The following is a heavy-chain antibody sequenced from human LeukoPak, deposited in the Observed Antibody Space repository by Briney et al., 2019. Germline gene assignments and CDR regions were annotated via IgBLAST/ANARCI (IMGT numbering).Heavy chain of an antibody. V-gene: IGHV3-48*02. CDR1: GFTFSSYS. Sequence: PGGSRRLSCAASGFTFSSYSMNWVRQAPGKGLEWVSYISSSSSTIYYADSVKGRFTISRDNAKNSLYLQMNSLRDEDTAVYYCAREWGQNPSLVPLYYSGMDVWGQGTTVTVSS. CDR2: ISSSSSTI. D-gene: IGHD2-2*01. CDR3: AREWGQNPSLVPLYYSGMDV. J-gene: IGHJ6*02.